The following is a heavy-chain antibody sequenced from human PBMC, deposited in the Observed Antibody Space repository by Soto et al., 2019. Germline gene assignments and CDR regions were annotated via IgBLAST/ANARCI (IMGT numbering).Heavy chain of an antibody. D-gene: IGHD2-2*02. CDR1: GYTFSNYG. CDR3: ARGLDCSTSICYTLAY. Sequence: ASVKVSCKASGYTFSNYGISGVLQSPLQGLEWMGCISAKSGNTHYAQNLQARVTMTTDTSASTAFMELRSLTSDDTAVYYCARGLDCSTSICYTLAYWGQGTLVTVSS. J-gene: IGHJ4*02. V-gene: IGHV1-18*04. CDR2: ISAKSGNT.